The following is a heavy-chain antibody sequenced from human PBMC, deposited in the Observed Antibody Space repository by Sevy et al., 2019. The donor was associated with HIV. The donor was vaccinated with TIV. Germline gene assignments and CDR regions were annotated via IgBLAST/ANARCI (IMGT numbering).Heavy chain of an antibody. Sequence: GGSLRLSCAASGFTFSNVWTSWVRQASGKGLEWVGRIQSKSEGGTTDYAAPGKGRFSISRDESSDTLYLQMNSLKTEDTAVYYCTTMMRLYGDPNFWYFDLWGRGTLVTVSS. V-gene: IGHV3-15*01. CDR1: GFTFSNVW. CDR2: IQSKSEGGTT. D-gene: IGHD4-17*01. J-gene: IGHJ2*01. CDR3: TTMMRLYGDPNFWYFDL.